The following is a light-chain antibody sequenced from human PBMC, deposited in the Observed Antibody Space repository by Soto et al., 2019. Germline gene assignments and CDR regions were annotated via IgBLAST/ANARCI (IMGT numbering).Light chain of an antibody. Sequence: EIVLTQSPGTLSLSPGETATLSCRASQSVTKRFLTWYQQQHGQGPRLIIYVSSSRATGIPDRFSGGGSGTDFTLTINRLEPEDFAVYYCQQYGESSSAFGQGTKLQIK. CDR3: QQYGESSSA. V-gene: IGKV3-20*01. CDR1: QSVTKRF. J-gene: IGKJ2*01. CDR2: VSS.